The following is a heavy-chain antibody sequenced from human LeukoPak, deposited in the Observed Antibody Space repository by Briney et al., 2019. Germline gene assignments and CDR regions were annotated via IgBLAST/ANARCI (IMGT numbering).Heavy chain of an antibody. V-gene: IGHV3-23*01. CDR3: NSYGDYPRY. CDR1: GFTFSSYA. J-gene: IGHJ4*02. D-gene: IGHD4-17*01. CDR2: ISGSGGST. Sequence: GGSLRLSCAASGFTFSSYAMSWVRQAPGKGLEWVSAISGSGGSTYYADSVKGWFTISRDNSKNTLYLQMNSLRAEDTAVYYCNSYGDYPRYWGQGALVTVSS.